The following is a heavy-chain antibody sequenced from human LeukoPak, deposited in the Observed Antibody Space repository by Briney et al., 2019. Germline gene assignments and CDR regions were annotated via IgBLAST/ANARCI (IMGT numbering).Heavy chain of an antibody. CDR1: GFTFSSYG. CDR3: ARALHGGAFDI. J-gene: IGHJ3*02. V-gene: IGHV3-33*01. Sequence: GSLRLSCAASGFTFSSYGMHWVRHAPGKGLEWVAVIWYDGTNKLYADSVKGRFTISRDNSKNTLFLQMNSLRAEDTAVYYCARALHGGAFDIWGQGTMVTVSS. D-gene: IGHD3-16*01. CDR2: IWYDGTNK.